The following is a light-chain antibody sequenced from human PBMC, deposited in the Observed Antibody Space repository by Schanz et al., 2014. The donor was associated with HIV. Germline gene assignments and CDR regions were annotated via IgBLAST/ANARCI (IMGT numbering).Light chain of an antibody. V-gene: IGLV2-14*03. CDR3: SSYTTSRTWV. CDR2: DVS. Sequence: QSALTQPASVSGSPGQSITISCTGTSADVGAYNFVSWYQQHPGKAPKVIIYDVSVRPSGVSNCFSGYKSGDTASLTISGLQAEDEADFYCSSYTTSRTWVFGGGTKLTVL. CDR1: SADVGAYNF. J-gene: IGLJ3*02.